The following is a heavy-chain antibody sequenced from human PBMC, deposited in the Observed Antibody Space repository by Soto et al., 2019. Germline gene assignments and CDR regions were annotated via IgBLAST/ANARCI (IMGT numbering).Heavy chain of an antibody. Sequence: QVQLQQWGAGLLKPSETLSLTCAVYGGSFSGYYWSWIRQPPGKGLEWIGEINHSGSTNYNPSLKSRVNLSVDTSKNPFSLKLSSVTAADTAVYYCARAGYYDYVWGSYRSPYYYYGMDVWGQGTTVTVSS. CDR2: INHSGST. CDR3: ARAGYYDYVWGSYRSPYYYYGMDV. V-gene: IGHV4-34*01. J-gene: IGHJ6*02. CDR1: GGSFSGYY. D-gene: IGHD3-16*02.